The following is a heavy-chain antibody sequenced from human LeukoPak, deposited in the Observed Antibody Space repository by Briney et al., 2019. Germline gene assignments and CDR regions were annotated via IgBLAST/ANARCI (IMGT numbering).Heavy chain of an antibody. CDR2: INPSGGST. CDR1: GYTFTSYY. D-gene: IGHD1-26*01. J-gene: IGHJ4*02. CDR3: VLDSSGSYSFDY. Sequence: ASVKVSCKASGYTFTSYYMHWVRQAPGQGLEWMGIINPSGGSTSYAQKFQGRVTMTRDTSTSTVYMELSSLRSEDTAVYYCVLDSSGSYSFDYWGQGTLVTVSS. V-gene: IGHV1-46*01.